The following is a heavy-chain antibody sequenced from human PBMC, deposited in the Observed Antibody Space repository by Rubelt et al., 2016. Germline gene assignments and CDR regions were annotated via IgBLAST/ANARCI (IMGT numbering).Heavy chain of an antibody. D-gene: IGHD6-13*01. CDR1: GGSFSGYY. CDR2: INHSGRT. Sequence: QVQLQQWGAGLLKPSETLSLTCAVYGGSFSGYYWSWIRQPPGKGLEWIGEINHSGRTNYNPSLKSAVTISVETSKNQFSLKLSSVTAADTAVYYCARGSSSSWYGYWGQGTLVTVSS. V-gene: IGHV4-34*01. J-gene: IGHJ4*02. CDR3: ARGSSSSWYGY.